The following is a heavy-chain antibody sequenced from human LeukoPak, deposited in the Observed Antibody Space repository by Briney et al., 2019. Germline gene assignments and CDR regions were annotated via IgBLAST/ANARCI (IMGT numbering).Heavy chain of an antibody. D-gene: IGHD6-13*01. J-gene: IGHJ4*02. CDR3: ARDGGAAAGY. Sequence: GGSLRLSCAASGFTFSTYVMSWVRQAPGRGLEWVSVMYRGGSTYYADSVQGRFTMSRDNSKNTLYLQMNSLRAEDTAVYYCARDGGAAAGYWGQGTLVTVSS. CDR2: MYRGGST. CDR1: GFTFSTYV. V-gene: IGHV3-66*01.